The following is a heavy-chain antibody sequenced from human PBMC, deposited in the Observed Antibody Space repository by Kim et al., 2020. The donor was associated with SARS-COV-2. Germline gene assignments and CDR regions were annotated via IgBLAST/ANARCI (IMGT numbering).Heavy chain of an antibody. J-gene: IGHJ5*02. Sequence: SETLSLTCTVSGGSISSYYWSWIRQPPGKGLEWIGYIYYSGSTNYNPSLKSRVTISVDTSKNQFSLKLSSVTAADTAVYYCARGIPDIVVVVAATHAWFDPGGQGTLVTVSS. CDR1: GGSISSYY. CDR2: IYYSGST. CDR3: ARGIPDIVVVVAATHAWFDP. V-gene: IGHV4-59*13. D-gene: IGHD2-15*01.